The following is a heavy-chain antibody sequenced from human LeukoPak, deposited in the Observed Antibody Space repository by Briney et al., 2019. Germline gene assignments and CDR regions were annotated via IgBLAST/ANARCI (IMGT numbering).Heavy chain of an antibody. CDR1: SGSISTYY. D-gene: IGHD1-26*01. CDR3: ARHYPESRVRGSYHDY. J-gene: IGHJ4*02. V-gene: IGHV4-39*01. CDR2: IFYSGIT. Sequence: PSETLSLTCTVSSGSISTYYWSWIRQPPGKGLEWIGSIFYSGITYHNPSLKSRVTISVDTSKNQFSLKLSSVTAADTAVYYCARHYPESRVRGSYHDYWGQGTLVTVSS.